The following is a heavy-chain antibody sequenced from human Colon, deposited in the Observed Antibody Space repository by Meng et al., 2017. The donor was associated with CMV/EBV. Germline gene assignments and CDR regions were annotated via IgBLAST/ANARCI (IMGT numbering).Heavy chain of an antibody. D-gene: IGHD3-10*01. Sequence: GESLRLSCAASGFTFSTYAMNWDRQAPGEGLEWVSTISGSGDSTYYANSVKGRFTISRDNSKNTLSLLMNNLRADDTAVYYCDGADYWGQGTLVTVSS. V-gene: IGHV3-23*01. CDR2: ISGSGDST. CDR1: GFTFSTYA. J-gene: IGHJ4*02. CDR3: DGADY.